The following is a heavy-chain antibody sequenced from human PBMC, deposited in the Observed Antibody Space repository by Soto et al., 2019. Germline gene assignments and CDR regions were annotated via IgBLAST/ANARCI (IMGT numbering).Heavy chain of an antibody. V-gene: IGHV4-34*01. D-gene: IGHD6-6*01. CDR1: GGSFSGYY. Sequence: SETLSLTCAVFGGSFSGYYWNWIRQPPGKGLEWIGTINHSGSTNYNPSLKSRVTISVDTSKNQFSLKLGSVTAADTAVYYCARAISSSPSPGLTWFDPWGQGTLVTVSS. CDR2: INHSGST. CDR3: ARAISSSPSPGLTWFDP. J-gene: IGHJ5*02.